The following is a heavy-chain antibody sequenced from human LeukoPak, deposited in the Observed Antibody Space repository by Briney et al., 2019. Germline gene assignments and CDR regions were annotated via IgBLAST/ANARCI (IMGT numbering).Heavy chain of an antibody. D-gene: IGHD2-15*01. J-gene: IGHJ4*02. V-gene: IGHV3-30-3*01. CDR3: ARDRVSCVSGGSCYPGNPFDY. Sequence: LTGGSLRLSCAASGFTFSSYAMHWVRQAPGKGLEWVAVISYDGSNKYYADSVKGRFTISRDNSKNTLYLQMNSLRAEDTAVYYCARDRVSCVSGGSCYPGNPFDYWGQGTLVTVSS. CDR2: ISYDGSNK. CDR1: GFTFSSYA.